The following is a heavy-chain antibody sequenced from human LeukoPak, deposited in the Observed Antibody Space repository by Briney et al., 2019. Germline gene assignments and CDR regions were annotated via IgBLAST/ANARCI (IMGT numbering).Heavy chain of an antibody. CDR3: AREETYYYGSGSYQARYYFDY. CDR2: ITPSGGST. V-gene: IGHV1-46*01. D-gene: IGHD3-10*01. CDR1: GYTFTAYY. J-gene: IGHJ4*02. Sequence: ASVKVSCKASGYTFTAYYIHWVRQAPGQGLEWMGIITPSGGSTSYAQKFQGRVTITRDTSTSTVYMELSSLRSEDTAVYYCAREETYYYGSGSYQARYYFDYWGQGTLVTVSS.